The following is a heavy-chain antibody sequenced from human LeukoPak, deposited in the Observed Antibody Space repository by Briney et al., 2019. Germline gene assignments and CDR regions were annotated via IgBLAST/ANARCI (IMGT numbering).Heavy chain of an antibody. CDR2: ISGSGGYT. J-gene: IGHJ4*02. Sequence: PGGSLRLSCAASKFTFSTFSMSWVRQAPGKGLEWVSSISGSGGYTYYADSVKGRFTISRDNSKNTLYLQMNSLRAEDTAVYYFAKSSYYFDYWGQGTLVTVSS. CDR1: KFTFSTFS. V-gene: IGHV3-23*01. CDR3: AKSSYYFDY.